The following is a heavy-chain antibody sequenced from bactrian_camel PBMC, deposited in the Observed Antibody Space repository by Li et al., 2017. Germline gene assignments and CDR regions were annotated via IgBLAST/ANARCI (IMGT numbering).Heavy chain of an antibody. Sequence: VQLVESGGDSVQAGGSLRLSCVAHGYTYVRYCMAWFRQAPGKEREGVAVIDGDGKIKYGESVKGRFTISHNRASNTLYLQLNNLKTEDTAVYYRATGDYDDGGYCFFKIRGQGTQVTVS. CDR2: IDGDGKI. CDR3: ATGDYDDGGYCFFKI. CDR1: GYTYVRYC. J-gene: IGHJ4*01. V-gene: IGHV3S1*01. D-gene: IGHD3*01.